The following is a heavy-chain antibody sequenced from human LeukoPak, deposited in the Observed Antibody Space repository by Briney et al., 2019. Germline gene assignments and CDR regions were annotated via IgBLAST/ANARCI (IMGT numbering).Heavy chain of an antibody. V-gene: IGHV3-23*01. J-gene: IGHJ4*02. CDR2: ISGSGSST. CDR1: GFTFSSFA. D-gene: IGHD5-12*01. CDR3: AKRPGGFFFDY. Sequence: PGGSLRLSCATSGFTFSSFAMSWVRQAPGKGLEWVSAISGSGSSTYYADSVKGRFTISRDNSKNTLYLQMNSLRAEDTAVYYCAKRPGGFFFDYRGQGTLVTVSS.